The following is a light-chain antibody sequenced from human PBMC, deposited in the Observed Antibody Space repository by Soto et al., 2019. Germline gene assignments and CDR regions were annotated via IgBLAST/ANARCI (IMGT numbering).Light chain of an antibody. Sequence: DIQMTQSPSTLSASVGDRVTITCRASQSINNWLAWYQQKPGKAPKLFIFKASTLEIGVPSRFSGIGSGTEFTLSISSLQPDDFATYFCQQYESFPRTFGQGTKVEIK. CDR3: QQYESFPRT. CDR2: KAS. V-gene: IGKV1-5*03. CDR1: QSINNW. J-gene: IGKJ1*01.